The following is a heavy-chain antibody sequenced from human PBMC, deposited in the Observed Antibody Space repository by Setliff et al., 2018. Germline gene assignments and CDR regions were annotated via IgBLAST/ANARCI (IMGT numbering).Heavy chain of an antibody. Sequence: ASVKVSCKASGYTLINYGISWVRQAPGQGLEWMGWIGAYTGNTNYAQKFQGRVTMTTDTSTSTAYMEVTSLRSEDTAVYYCARAGMASVNRKGVFEYWGQGTLVTVSS. CDR2: IGAYTGNT. V-gene: IGHV1-18*01. CDR3: ARAGMASVNRKGVFEY. D-gene: IGHD3-10*01. J-gene: IGHJ4*02. CDR1: GYTLINYG.